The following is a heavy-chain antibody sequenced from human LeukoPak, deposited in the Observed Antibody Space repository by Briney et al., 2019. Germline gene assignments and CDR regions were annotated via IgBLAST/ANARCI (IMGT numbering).Heavy chain of an antibody. Sequence: SVRVSCKASGGTLSSYAISWVRQAPGQGLEWMGGIIPIFGTANYAQKFQGRVTITADESTSTAYMELSSLRSEDTAVYYCAREQTITIFGVVKRSSWFDPWGQGTLVTVSS. D-gene: IGHD3-3*01. J-gene: IGHJ5*02. CDR2: IIPIFGTA. CDR3: AREQTITIFGVVKRSSWFDP. V-gene: IGHV1-69*01. CDR1: GGTLSSYA.